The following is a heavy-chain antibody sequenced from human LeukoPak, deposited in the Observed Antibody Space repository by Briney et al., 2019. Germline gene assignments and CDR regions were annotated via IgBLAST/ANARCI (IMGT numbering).Heavy chain of an antibody. CDR1: GFSFTTYW. CDR2: INSDGSIT. Sequence: GGSLRLSCAASGFSFTTYWMHWVRQAPGKGLVWVSHINSDGSITSYADSVKGRFTISRDNAKNTLYLQMNSLRAEDTAVYYCARDAVDTANAVWGQGTTVTVSS. V-gene: IGHV3-74*01. D-gene: IGHD5-18*01. CDR3: ARDAVDTANAV. J-gene: IGHJ6*02.